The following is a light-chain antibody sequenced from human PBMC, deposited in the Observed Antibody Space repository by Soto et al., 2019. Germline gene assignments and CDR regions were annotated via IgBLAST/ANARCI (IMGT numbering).Light chain of an antibody. CDR2: GNS. J-gene: IGLJ3*02. CDR3: PSYDSSRSGWV. Sequence: QSVLTQPPSVSGAPGQRVTISCTGSSSNIGAGYDVHWYQQLPGTAPKLLIYGNSNRPSGVPDRFSGSKSGTSASLAITGLQAEDEAYYYCPSYDSSRSGWVFGGGTKLTVL. V-gene: IGLV1-40*01. CDR1: SSNIGAGYD.